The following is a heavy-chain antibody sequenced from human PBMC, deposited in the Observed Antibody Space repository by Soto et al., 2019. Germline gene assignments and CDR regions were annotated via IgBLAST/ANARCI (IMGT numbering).Heavy chain of an antibody. D-gene: IGHD2-15*01. CDR1: GGTFSSYA. Sequence: QVQLVQSGAEVQKPGSSVKVSCKASGGTFSSYAISWVRQAPGQGLEWMGGIIPIFGTANYEQKFQGRVTITADESTSTAYMELSSLRSEDTAVYYCARDQANGRRWHYFDYWGQGTLVTVSS. J-gene: IGHJ4*02. CDR3: ARDQANGRRWHYFDY. V-gene: IGHV1-69*01. CDR2: IIPIFGTA.